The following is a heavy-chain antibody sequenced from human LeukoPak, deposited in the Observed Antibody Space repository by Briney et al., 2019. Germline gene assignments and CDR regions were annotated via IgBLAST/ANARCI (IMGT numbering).Heavy chain of an antibody. V-gene: IGHV6-1*01. Sequence: SQTLSLTCAISGDSVSSNSAAWNWIRQSPSRGLEWLGRTYYRSKWFINYAPFVKSRIIINPDTPKNQVSLQLNSVTPEDTAVYYCTGSDCSSGRYPGFDNWGQGTLVTVSS. CDR2: TYYRSKWFI. CDR1: GDSVSSNSAA. J-gene: IGHJ4*02. CDR3: TGSDCSSGRYPGFDN. D-gene: IGHD6-19*01.